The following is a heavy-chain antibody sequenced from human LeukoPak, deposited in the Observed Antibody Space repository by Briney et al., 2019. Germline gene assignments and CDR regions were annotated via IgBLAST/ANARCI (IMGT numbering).Heavy chain of an antibody. CDR3: ARALIAARPDSLFDY. CDR2: ISDNGGST. V-gene: IGHV3-64*01. J-gene: IGHJ4*02. Sequence: GGSLRLSCAASGFTFSSYGMHWVRQAPGKGLEYVSTISDNGGSTFYANSEKGRFTISRDNSKNTLCLQMGSLRPEDMAVYYCARALIAARPDSLFDYWGQGTLVTVSS. D-gene: IGHD6-6*01. CDR1: GFTFSSYG.